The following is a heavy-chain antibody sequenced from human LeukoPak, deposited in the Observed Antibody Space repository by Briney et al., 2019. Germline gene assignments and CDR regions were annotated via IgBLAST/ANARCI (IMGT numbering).Heavy chain of an antibody. J-gene: IGHJ4*02. CDR2: ISHSGST. CDR3: ASATEVWFGELWPPDY. V-gene: IGHV4-34*01. Sequence: PSETLSLTCAVYGGSFSGYYWSWIRQPPGKGLEWIGEISHSGSTNYNPSLKSRVTISVDTSKNQFSLKLSSVTAADTAVYYCASATEVWFGELWPPDYWGQGTLVTVSS. D-gene: IGHD3-10*01. CDR1: GGSFSGYY.